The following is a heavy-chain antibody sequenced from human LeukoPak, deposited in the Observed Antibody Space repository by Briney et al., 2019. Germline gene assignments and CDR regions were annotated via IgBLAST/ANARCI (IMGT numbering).Heavy chain of an antibody. D-gene: IGHD6-6*01. Sequence: PSETLSLTCTVSGGSISSSSYYWGWIRQPPGKGPEWIGSNYYSGSTYYNPSLKSRVTISVDTSKNQFSLKLSSVTAADTAVYYCARAVSSIAARNWFDPWGQGTLVTVSS. CDR3: ARAVSSIAARNWFDP. J-gene: IGHJ5*02. CDR2: NYYSGST. V-gene: IGHV4-39*07. CDR1: GGSISSSSYY.